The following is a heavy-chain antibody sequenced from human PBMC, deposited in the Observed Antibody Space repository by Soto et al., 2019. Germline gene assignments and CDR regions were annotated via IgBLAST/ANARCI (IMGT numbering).Heavy chain of an antibody. Sequence: ASVKVSCKVSGYTLRDISMHWLRQAPGKGLEWMGGFDVEDGKTIYAQKFQGRVTMTRNTSISTAYMELSSLRSEDTAVYYCARGRWSYSSSGYKFDPWGQGTLVTVSS. D-gene: IGHD6-13*01. V-gene: IGHV1-24*01. CDR3: ARGRWSYSSSGYKFDP. J-gene: IGHJ5*02. CDR2: FDVEDGKT. CDR1: GYTLRDIS.